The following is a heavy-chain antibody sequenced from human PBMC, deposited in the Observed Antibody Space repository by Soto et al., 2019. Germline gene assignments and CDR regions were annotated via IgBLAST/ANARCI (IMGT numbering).Heavy chain of an antibody. CDR1: GGSISSGDYY. D-gene: IGHD6-19*01. CDR2: IYYSGST. J-gene: IGHJ6*02. Sequence: SETLSLTCTVFGGSISSGDYYWSWIRQPPXKGLEWIGYIYYSGSTYYNPSLKSRVTISVDTSKNQFSLKLSSVTAADTAVYYCARTIAVAGLGYYYGMDVWGQGTTVTVSS. V-gene: IGHV4-30-4*01. CDR3: ARTIAVAGLGYYYGMDV.